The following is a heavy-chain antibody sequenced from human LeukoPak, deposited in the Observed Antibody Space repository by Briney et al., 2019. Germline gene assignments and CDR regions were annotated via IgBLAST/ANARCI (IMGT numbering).Heavy chain of an antibody. D-gene: IGHD6-19*01. CDR1: GFTFSNAW. Sequence: GGSLRLSCAASGFTFSNAWMSGVRQAPGKGLEWVGRIESKTDGGTTDYAAPVKGRFTISSDDSKNTLYLQMNSLKTEDTAVYYCTTEPQWLELDYWGQGTLVTVSS. V-gene: IGHV3-15*04. J-gene: IGHJ4*02. CDR2: IESKTDGGTT. CDR3: TTEPQWLELDY.